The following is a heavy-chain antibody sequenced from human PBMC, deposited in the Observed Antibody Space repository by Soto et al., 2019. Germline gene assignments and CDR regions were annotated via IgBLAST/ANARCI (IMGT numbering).Heavy chain of an antibody. CDR2: IYYSGST. CDR1: GCSISSGGYY. CDR3: VSFKWRELRSMDV. J-gene: IGHJ6*02. D-gene: IGHD1-7*01. V-gene: IGHV4-31*03. Sequence: PSETLSLTCTVSGCSISSGGYYWSWIRQHPGKGLEWIGYIYYSGSTYYNPSLKSRVTISVDTSKNQFSLKLSSVTAADTAVYYCVSFKWRELRSMDVWGQGTTVTVSS.